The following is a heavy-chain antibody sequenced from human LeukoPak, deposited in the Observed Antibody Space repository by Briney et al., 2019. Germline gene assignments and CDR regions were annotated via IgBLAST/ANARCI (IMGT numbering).Heavy chain of an antibody. Sequence: SETLYLTCAVSGGSISNSNWWGWVRQPPGKGLEWIGEIYHSGSTNYNPSLKSRVTISVDKSKNQFSLKLSSVTAADTAVYYCARTTIVATTMKFEYWGQGTLVTASS. J-gene: IGHJ4*02. V-gene: IGHV4-4*02. D-gene: IGHD5-12*01. CDR3: ARTTIVATTMKFEY. CDR1: GGSISNSNW. CDR2: IYHSGST.